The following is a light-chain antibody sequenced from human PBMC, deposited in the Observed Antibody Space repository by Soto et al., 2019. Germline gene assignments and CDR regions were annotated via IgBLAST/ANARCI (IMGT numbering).Light chain of an antibody. CDR3: QHYDDLPWT. V-gene: IGKV1-33*01. Sequence: DIQMTQSPSSLSASVGDRVTITCQASRTIRNYLNWYQHKPGKAPKLLIYDASTLRTGVPSRFSGSGSGTDFTFTISSLQPEDIATYYCQHYDDLPWTFGQGTKVEIK. CDR2: DAS. J-gene: IGKJ1*01. CDR1: RTIRNY.